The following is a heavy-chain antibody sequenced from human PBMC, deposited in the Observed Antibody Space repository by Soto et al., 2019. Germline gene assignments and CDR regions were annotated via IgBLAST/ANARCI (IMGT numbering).Heavy chain of an antibody. CDR3: ARGGAGDYGDYYPFDY. Sequence: QVQLVQSGAEVKKPGSSVKVSCKASGGTFSSYAISWVRQAPGQGLEWMGGIIPIFGTANYAQKFQGRVTITADESTSTAYKELSSLRSEDTAVYYCARGGAGDYGDYYPFDYWGQGTLVTVSS. CDR2: IIPIFGTA. D-gene: IGHD4-17*01. CDR1: GGTFSSYA. J-gene: IGHJ4*02. V-gene: IGHV1-69*12.